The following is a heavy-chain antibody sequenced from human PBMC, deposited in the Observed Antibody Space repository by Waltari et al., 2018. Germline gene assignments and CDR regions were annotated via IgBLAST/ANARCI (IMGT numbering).Heavy chain of an antibody. CDR3: AKMARAHCSGGSCYTFDY. V-gene: IGHV4-61*02. CDR2: IYTSGRT. Sequence: QVQLQESGPGLVKPSQTLSLTCTVSGGSISSGSYYWSWIRQPAGKGLEWIGRIYTSGRTNYNPSLKSRVTISVDTSKNQFSLKLSSVTAADTAVYYCAKMARAHCSGGSCYTFDYWGQGTLVTVSS. D-gene: IGHD2-15*01. J-gene: IGHJ4*02. CDR1: GGSISSGSYY.